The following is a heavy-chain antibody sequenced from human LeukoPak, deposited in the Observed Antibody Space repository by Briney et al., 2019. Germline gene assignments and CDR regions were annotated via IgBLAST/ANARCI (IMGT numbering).Heavy chain of an antibody. J-gene: IGHJ6*02. CDR3: ARGYCSGGSCYYYYYGMDV. V-gene: IGHV3-11*01. CDR2: ISSSGSTI. D-gene: IGHD2-15*01. Sequence: PGGTLRLSSAASGFTFCDYYMSWIRQAPGKGRGRGSYISSSGSTIFYADSVKGRFTISRDNAKNSLYLQMNSLRAEDTAVYYCARGYCSGGSCYYYYYGMDVWGQGTTVTVSS. CDR1: GFTFCDYY.